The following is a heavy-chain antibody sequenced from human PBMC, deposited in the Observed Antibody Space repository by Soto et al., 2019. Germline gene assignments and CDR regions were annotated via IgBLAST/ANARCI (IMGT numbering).Heavy chain of an antibody. V-gene: IGHV1-69*13. CDR3: ARLEMAAAGTDY. Sequence: GASVKVSCKASGGTFSSYASSWVRQAPGQGLEWMGGIIPIFGTANYAQKFQGRVTITADESTSTAYMELSSLRSEDTAVYYCARLEMAAAGTDYWGQGTLVTVSS. J-gene: IGHJ4*02. D-gene: IGHD6-13*01. CDR1: GGTFSSYA. CDR2: IIPIFGTA.